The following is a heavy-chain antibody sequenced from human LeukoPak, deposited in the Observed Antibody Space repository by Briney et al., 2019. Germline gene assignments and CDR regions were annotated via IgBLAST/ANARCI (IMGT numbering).Heavy chain of an antibody. CDR2: IYSDGST. J-gene: IGHJ4*02. CDR1: GFTVSSNY. V-gene: IGHV3-66*02. Sequence: GGSLRHSCAASGFTVSSNYMGWVRQAPGKGLEWVSVIYSDGSTYYADSVKGRFTISRDNSKNTLYLQMNSLRAEDTAVYYCARASTLLVGATPLDYWGQGTLVTVSS. CDR3: ARASTLLVGATPLDY. D-gene: IGHD1-26*01.